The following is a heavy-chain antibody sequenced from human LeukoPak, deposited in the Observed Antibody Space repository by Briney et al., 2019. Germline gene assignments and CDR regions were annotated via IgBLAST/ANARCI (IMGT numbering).Heavy chain of an antibody. J-gene: IGHJ6*03. V-gene: IGHV1-2*02. CDR2: INPNSGGT. CDR1: GYTFTGYY. CDR3: ARAGGQQLVHDYYYYMDV. D-gene: IGHD6-13*01. Sequence: ASVKVSCKASGYTFTGYYMHWVRQAPGQGLEWMGWINPNSGGTNYAQKFQGRVTMTRDTSISTAYMELSRLRSDDTAVYYCARAGGQQLVHDYYYYMDVWGKGTTVTVSS.